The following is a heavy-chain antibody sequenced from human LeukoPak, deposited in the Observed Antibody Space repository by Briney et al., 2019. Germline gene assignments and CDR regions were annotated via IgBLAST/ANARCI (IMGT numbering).Heavy chain of an antibody. D-gene: IGHD2-2*01. J-gene: IGHJ5*02. CDR1: GFTFSSYW. Sequence: GGSLRLSCAASGFTFSSYWMSWVRQAPGKGLEWVANIKQDGNEKYYVDSVKGRFTISRDNAKNSLYLQMNSLRAEDTAVYYCARDCSSTSCYRGGFDPWGQGTLVTVSS. CDR3: ARDCSSTSCYRGGFDP. CDR2: IKQDGNEK. V-gene: IGHV3-7*01.